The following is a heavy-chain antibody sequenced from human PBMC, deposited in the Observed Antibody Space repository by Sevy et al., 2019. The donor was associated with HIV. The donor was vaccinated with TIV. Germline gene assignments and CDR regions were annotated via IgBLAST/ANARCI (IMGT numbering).Heavy chain of an antibody. D-gene: IGHD3-10*01. J-gene: IGHJ3*02. CDR2: IKQDGSDE. V-gene: IGHV3-7*01. Sequence: GGSLRLPCAASGFTFSSYWMTWVRQAPGKGLEWVANIKQDGSDEYYVDSVKGRFTISRDNAKNSLYLQMNSLRGEDTAVYYCARSRGWRDAFDIWGQGTMVTVSS. CDR3: ARSRGWRDAFDI. CDR1: GFTFSSYW.